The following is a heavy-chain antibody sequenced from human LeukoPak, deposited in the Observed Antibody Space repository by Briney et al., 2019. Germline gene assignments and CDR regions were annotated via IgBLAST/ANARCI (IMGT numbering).Heavy chain of an antibody. CDR2: ISYDGSNK. CDR3: ARAGWLLLLDAFDI. V-gene: IGHV3-30*04. CDR1: EFTFSTYA. J-gene: IGHJ3*02. D-gene: IGHD3-22*01. Sequence: GGSLRLSCAASEFTFSTYAMHWVRQAPGKGLEWVAVISYDGSNKYYSDSVKGRFTISRDNSKNTLYLQMNSLRAEDTAVYYCARAGWLLLLDAFDIWGRGTMVTVSS.